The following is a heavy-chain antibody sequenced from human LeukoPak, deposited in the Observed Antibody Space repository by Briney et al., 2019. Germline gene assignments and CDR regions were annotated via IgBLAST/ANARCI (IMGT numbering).Heavy chain of an antibody. J-gene: IGHJ4*01. Sequence: GGSLRLSCAASGFTFSSYDMHWVRQATGKGLEWVSAIGTAGDTYYPGSVKGRFTISRENAKNSLYLQMNSLRAGDTDVYYCARADRTGGFDYWGHGTLVTVS. CDR1: GFTFSSYD. CDR2: IGTAGDT. CDR3: ARADRTGGFDY. D-gene: IGHD3-10*01. V-gene: IGHV3-13*01.